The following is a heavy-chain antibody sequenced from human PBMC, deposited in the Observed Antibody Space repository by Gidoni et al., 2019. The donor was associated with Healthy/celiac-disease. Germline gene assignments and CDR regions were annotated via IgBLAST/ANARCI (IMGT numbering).Heavy chain of an antibody. Sequence: EVQLVESGGGLVQPGRSLRLSCAASGFTFDDYAMHWVRQAPGKGLEWVSGISWNSGSIGYADSVKGRFTISRDNAKNSLYLQMNSLRAEDTALYYCAKDIKLRANYYYYMDVWGKGTTVTVSS. V-gene: IGHV3-9*01. CDR1: GFTFDDYA. J-gene: IGHJ6*03. CDR2: ISWNSGSI. D-gene: IGHD1-7*01. CDR3: AKDIKLRANYYYYMDV.